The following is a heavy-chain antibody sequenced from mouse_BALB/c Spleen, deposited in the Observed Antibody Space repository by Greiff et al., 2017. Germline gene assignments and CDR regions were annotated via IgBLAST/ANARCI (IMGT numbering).Heavy chain of an antibody. V-gene: IGHV1S34*01. CDR1: GYSFTGYY. Sequence: LVKTGASVKISCKASGYSFTGYYMHWVKQSHGKSLEWIGYISCYNGATSYNQKFKGKATFTVDTSSSTAYMQFNSLTSEDSAVYYCARDYYYGSSPYWYFDVWGAGTTVTVSS. CDR3: ARDYYYGSSPYWYFDV. J-gene: IGHJ1*01. D-gene: IGHD1-1*01. CDR2: ISCYNGAT.